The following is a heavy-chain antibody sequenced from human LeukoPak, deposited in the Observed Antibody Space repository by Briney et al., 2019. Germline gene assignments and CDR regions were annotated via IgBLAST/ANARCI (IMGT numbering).Heavy chain of an antibody. CDR2: IYTSGST. V-gene: IGHV4-4*07. J-gene: IGHJ6*03. Sequence: PSETLSLTCTVSGGSISSYYWSWIRQPAGKGLEWIGHIYTSGSTNYNPSLTSRVTISVDTSKNQFSLQLSSVTAADTPVYYCARDKRYQLLVGYYMDVWGKGTTVTVSS. CDR3: ARDKRYQLLVGYYMDV. CDR1: GGSISSYY. D-gene: IGHD2-2*01.